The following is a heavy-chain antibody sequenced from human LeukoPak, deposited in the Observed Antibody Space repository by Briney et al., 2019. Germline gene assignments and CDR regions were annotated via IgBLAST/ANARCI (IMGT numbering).Heavy chain of an antibody. J-gene: IGHJ6*03. CDR2: IYTSGST. D-gene: IGHD2-2*01. V-gene: IGHV4-38-2*02. Sequence: KPSETLSLTCAVSGYSISSGYYWGWIRQPPGKGLEWIGRIYTSGSTNYNPSLKSRVTISVDTSKNQFSLKLSSVTAADTAVYYCARDPNYCSSTSCYEWDYYMDVWGKGTTVTVSS. CDR1: GYSISSGYY. CDR3: ARDPNYCSSTSCYEWDYYMDV.